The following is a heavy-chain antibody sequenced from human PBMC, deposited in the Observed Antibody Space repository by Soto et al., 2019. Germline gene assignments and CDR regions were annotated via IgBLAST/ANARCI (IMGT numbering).Heavy chain of an antibody. CDR2: IYYSGST. CDR3: ARVAHDFWSGSRWFDP. V-gene: IGHV4-30-4*01. Sequence: QVQLQESGPGLLNPSQTLSLTCTVSGGSISSGDYYWSWIPQPPGKVLVWIGYIYYSGSTNYNPSLKSRVTILVDTSKNQFSLKMSSVTAADTAVYYWARVAHDFWSGSRWFDPWGQGTLVTVSS. J-gene: IGHJ5*02. CDR1: GGSISSGDYY. D-gene: IGHD3-3*01.